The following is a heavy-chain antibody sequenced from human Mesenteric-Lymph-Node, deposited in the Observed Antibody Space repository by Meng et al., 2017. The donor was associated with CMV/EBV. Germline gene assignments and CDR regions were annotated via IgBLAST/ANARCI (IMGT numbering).Heavy chain of an antibody. V-gene: IGHV4-31*03. Sequence: SETLSLTCTVSGGSISSGHYYWSWIRQHPGKGLEWIGYIYYSGSTYYNPSLKSRVTISVDTSKNQFSLKLSSVTAADTAVYYCARSDGYDYSNYYYYGMDVWGQGTTVTVSS. CDR3: ARSDGYDYSNYYYYGMDV. J-gene: IGHJ6*02. CDR2: IYYSGST. D-gene: IGHD4-11*01. CDR1: GGSISSGHYY.